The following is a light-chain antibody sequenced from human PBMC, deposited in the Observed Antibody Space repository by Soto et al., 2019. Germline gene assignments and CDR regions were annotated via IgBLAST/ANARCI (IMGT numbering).Light chain of an antibody. V-gene: IGKV3-20*01. Sequence: EIVLTQSPGTLSLSPGERATLSCRASQSVSSSYLAWYQQKPGQAPRLLIYGASSRATGIPDRFSGSGSGTGFTLTISKLEPEEVAVYYGQQYGSSPTFDQGTRLEIK. J-gene: IGKJ5*01. CDR2: GAS. CDR3: QQYGSSPT. CDR1: QSVSSSY.